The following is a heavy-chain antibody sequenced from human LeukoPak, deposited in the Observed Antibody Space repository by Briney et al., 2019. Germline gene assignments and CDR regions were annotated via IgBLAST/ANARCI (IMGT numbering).Heavy chain of an antibody. D-gene: IGHD2-2*03. CDR1: GFTFNSYG. CDR2: ISYDGSNK. V-gene: IGHV3-30*18. Sequence: GGSLRLSCAASGFTFNSYGMHWVRQAPGKGLEWVAVISYDGSNKYYADSVKSRFTISRDNSKNTLYLQMNSLRAEDTAVYYCAKYLDQFDYWGQGALVTVSS. J-gene: IGHJ4*02. CDR3: AKYLDQFDY.